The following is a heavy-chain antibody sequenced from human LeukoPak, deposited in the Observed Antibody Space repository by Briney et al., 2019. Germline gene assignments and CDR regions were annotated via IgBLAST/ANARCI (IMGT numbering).Heavy chain of an antibody. J-gene: IGHJ1*01. CDR1: GFTFSSYA. V-gene: IGHV3-30*04. CDR2: ISYDGSNK. Sequence: GGSLRLSCAASGFTFSSYAMHWVRQAPGKGLEWVAVISYDGSNKYYADSVKGRFTISRDNSKNTLYLQMNSLRAEDTAVYYCASGFQHWGQGTLVIVSS. CDR3: ASGFQH.